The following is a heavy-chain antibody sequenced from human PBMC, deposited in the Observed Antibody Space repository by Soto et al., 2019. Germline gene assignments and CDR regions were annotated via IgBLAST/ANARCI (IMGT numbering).Heavy chain of an antibody. D-gene: IGHD6-19*01. CDR2: IYYSGSI. V-gene: IGHV4-39*01. CDR1: GGCISSSSYY. J-gene: IGHJ5*02. CDR3: ARQSSGWYNWFDP. Sequence: SETLSLTCSVSGGCISSSSYYWGWIRQPPGKGLEWIGSIYYSGSIYYNPSLKSRVTISVDTSKNQFSLKLSSVTAAETAVYYCARQSSGWYNWFDPWGQGTLVTVS.